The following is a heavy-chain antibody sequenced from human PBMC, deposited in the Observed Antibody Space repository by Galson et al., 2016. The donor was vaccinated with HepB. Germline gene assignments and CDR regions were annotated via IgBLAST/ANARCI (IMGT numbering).Heavy chain of an antibody. D-gene: IGHD3/OR15-3a*01. CDR1: GFSFGDDG. CDR3: TRALVTTGDWMYYGRDV. Sequence: SLRLSCAASGFSFGDDGVSWFRQAPGKGLEWVAFIRSKTYSETREYAASVQGRFTISRDDSKSIAYLQMNSLKIEDTAVYLCTRALVTTGDWMYYGRDVWGQGTTVTVSS. J-gene: IGHJ6*02. CDR2: IRSKTYSETR. V-gene: IGHV3-49*03.